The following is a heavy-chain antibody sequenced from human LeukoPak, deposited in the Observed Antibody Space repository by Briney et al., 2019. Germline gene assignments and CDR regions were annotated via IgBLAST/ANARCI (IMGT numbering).Heavy chain of an antibody. D-gene: IGHD2-21*02. Sequence: ASVKVSCKASGYTFTSYDINWVRQATGQGLEWMGWMNPNSGNTGYAQKFQGRVTITRNTSISTAYMELSSLRSEDTAVYYCARRVSRSHVVVTPDFDYWGQGTLVTVSS. J-gene: IGHJ4*02. CDR3: ARRVSRSHVVVTPDFDY. V-gene: IGHV1-8*01. CDR2: MNPNSGNT. CDR1: GYTFTSYD.